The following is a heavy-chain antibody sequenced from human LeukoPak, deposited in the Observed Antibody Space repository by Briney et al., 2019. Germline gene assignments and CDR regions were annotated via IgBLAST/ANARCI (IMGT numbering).Heavy chain of an antibody. V-gene: IGHV4-61*02. CDR2: IHSDGLA. CDR3: ARDRQLGWFGP. Sequence: SETLSLTCTVSGDSISSGNYFWAWIRQSAGTGLEWIGRIHSDGLANYNHSLRSRVTISVDTSNNQFSLKVKSVTAADTATYYCARDRQLGWFGPWGQGILVTVSS. J-gene: IGHJ5*02. CDR1: GDSISSGNYF. D-gene: IGHD3-16*01.